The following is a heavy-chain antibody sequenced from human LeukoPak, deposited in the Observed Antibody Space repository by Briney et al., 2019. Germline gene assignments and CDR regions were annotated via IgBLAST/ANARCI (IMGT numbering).Heavy chain of an antibody. V-gene: IGHV1-8*03. CDR3: ARGRVPTVTTRLDP. D-gene: IGHD4-11*01. CDR2: MNPNSGNT. CDR1: GYTFTSYD. Sequence: ASVKVSCKASGYTFTSYDINWVRQATGQGLEWMGWMNPNSGNTGYAQKFQGRVTITRNTSISTAYMELSSLRSEDTAVYYCARGRVPTVTTRLDPWGRGTLVTVSS. J-gene: IGHJ5*02.